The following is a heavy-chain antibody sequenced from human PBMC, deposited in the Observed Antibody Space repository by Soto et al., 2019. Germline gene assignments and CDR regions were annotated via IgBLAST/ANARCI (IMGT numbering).Heavy chain of an antibody. CDR3: AKDFWRYCSSTSCYYNWFDP. CDR2: MSYDGSNK. J-gene: IGHJ5*02. Sequence: GGSLRLSCAASGFTFSSYDMHWVRQAPGKGLEWVAVMSYDGSNKYYADSVKGRFTISRDNSKNTLYLQMNSLRAEDTAVYYCAKDFWRYCSSTSCYYNWFDPWGQGTLVTVSS. V-gene: IGHV3-30*18. D-gene: IGHD2-2*01. CDR1: GFTFSSYD.